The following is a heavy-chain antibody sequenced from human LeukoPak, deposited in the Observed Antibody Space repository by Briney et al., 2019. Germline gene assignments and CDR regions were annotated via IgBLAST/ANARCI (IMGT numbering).Heavy chain of an antibody. Sequence: SETLSLTCTVSGGSISSGGYYWSWIRQPPGKGLEWIGYIYHSGSTYYNPSLKSRVTISVDRSKNQFSLKLSSVTAADTAVYYCARAAIGNLGSSSPAAIDYWGQGTLVTVSS. J-gene: IGHJ4*02. CDR2: IYHSGST. CDR3: ARAAIGNLGSSSPAAIDY. CDR1: GGSISSGGYY. V-gene: IGHV4-30-2*01. D-gene: IGHD6-6*01.